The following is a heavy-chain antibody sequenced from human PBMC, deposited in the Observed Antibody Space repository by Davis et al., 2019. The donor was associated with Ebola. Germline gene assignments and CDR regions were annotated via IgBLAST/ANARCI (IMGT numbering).Heavy chain of an antibody. Sequence: GESLKISCAASGFTFSSYWVHWVRQTPGKGLVWVSRINTDGSFTDYADSVKGRFTISRDNAKNTLYLQMNSLRDEDTAVYYCARGTHYAHNYWGQGTLVTVSS. J-gene: IGHJ4*02. CDR1: GFTFSSYW. D-gene: IGHD2-2*01. CDR2: INTDGSFT. CDR3: ARGTHYAHNY. V-gene: IGHV3-74*01.